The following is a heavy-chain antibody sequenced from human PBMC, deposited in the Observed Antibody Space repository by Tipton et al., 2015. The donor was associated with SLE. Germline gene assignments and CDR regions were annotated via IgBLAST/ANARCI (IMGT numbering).Heavy chain of an antibody. V-gene: IGHV3-30*18. CDR2: ISYDGSNK. J-gene: IGHJ4*02. CDR3: AKDLDSSGSFDY. D-gene: IGHD3-22*01. CDR1: GFTFSSYG. Sequence: SLRLSCAASGFTFSSYGMHWVRQAPGKGLEWVAVISYDGSNKYYADSVKGRFTISRDNSKNTLYLQMNSLRAEDTAVYYCAKDLDSSGSFDYWGQGTLVTVSS.